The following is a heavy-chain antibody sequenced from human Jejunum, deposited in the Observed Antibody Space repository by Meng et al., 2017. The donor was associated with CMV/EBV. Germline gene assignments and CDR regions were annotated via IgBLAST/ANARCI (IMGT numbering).Heavy chain of an antibody. J-gene: IGHJ6*02. CDR2: IDWNGGTT. D-gene: IGHD2/OR15-2a*01. Sequence: AASGFTFGGHGMSWVRQAPGKGMEWVSGIDWNGGTTAYADSVKGRFTISRDNAKNSLYLHMISLRAEDTALYYCARDFSYYSLDVWGQGTTVTVSS. CDR3: ARDFSYYSLDV. V-gene: IGHV3-20*03. CDR1: GFTFGGHG.